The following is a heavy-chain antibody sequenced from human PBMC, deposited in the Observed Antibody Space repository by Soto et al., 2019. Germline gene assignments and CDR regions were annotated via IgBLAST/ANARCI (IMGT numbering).Heavy chain of an antibody. CDR3: ARRPEGRYFDY. CDR1: GFTFSSYA. CDR2: ISGSSTDS. Sequence: GGSLRLSCTASGFTFSSYAMSRVRQAPGKGLEWVSSISGSSTDSNHADSVKGRLTIARDNSKNTLYLQMNNLRAEDTAVYHCARRPEGRYFDYWGQGSLGTVSS. J-gene: IGHJ4*02. V-gene: IGHV3-23*01. D-gene: IGHD3-10*01.